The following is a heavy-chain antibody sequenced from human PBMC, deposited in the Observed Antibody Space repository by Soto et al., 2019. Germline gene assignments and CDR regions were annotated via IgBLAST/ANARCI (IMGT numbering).Heavy chain of an antibody. Sequence: ASVNVSCKVSGYTLTELSMHWVRQAPGKGLEWMGGFDPEDGETIYAQKFQGRVTMTEDTSTDTAYMELSSLRSDDTAVYYCAGGDIVGVSDFYFRAQGTLVPVSA. CDR3: AGGDIVGVSDFYF. J-gene: IGHJ4*02. CDR2: FDPEDGET. D-gene: IGHD2-21*02. V-gene: IGHV1-24*01. CDR1: GYTLTELS.